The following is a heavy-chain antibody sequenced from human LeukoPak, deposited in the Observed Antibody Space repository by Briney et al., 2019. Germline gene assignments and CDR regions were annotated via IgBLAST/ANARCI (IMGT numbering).Heavy chain of an antibody. V-gene: IGHV3-23*01. J-gene: IGHJ4*02. CDR1: GFTFSSYA. CDR2: ISGSDGST. CDR3: TTTGIAAAGTFDY. Sequence: PGGSLRLSCAASGFTFSSYAMSWVRQAPGKGLEWVSAISGSDGSTYYADSVKGRFTISRDNSKNTLYLQMNSLRAEDTAVYYCTTTGIAAAGTFDYWGQGTLVTVSS. D-gene: IGHD6-13*01.